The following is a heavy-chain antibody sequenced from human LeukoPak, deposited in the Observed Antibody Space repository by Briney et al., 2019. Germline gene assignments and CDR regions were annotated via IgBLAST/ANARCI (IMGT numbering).Heavy chain of an antibody. CDR2: IIPIFGTA. J-gene: IGHJ6*03. CDR3: ARALEYCSGGSCYDYYYYYYYMDV. V-gene: IGHV1-69*13. D-gene: IGHD2-15*01. Sequence: SVKVSCKASGGTFSSYAISWVRQAPGQGLEWMGGIIPIFGTANYAQKFQGRVTITADESTSTAYMGLSSLRSEDTAVYYCARALEYCSGGSCYDYYYYYYYMDVWGKGTTVTVSS. CDR1: GGTFSSYA.